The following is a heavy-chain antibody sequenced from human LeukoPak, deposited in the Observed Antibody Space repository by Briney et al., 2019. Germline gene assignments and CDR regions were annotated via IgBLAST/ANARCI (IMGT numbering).Heavy chain of an antibody. CDR3: AGSEEGDYGSY. CDR2: IYYSGST. J-gene: IGHJ4*02. D-gene: IGHD4-17*01. V-gene: IGHV4-59*08. CDR1: GGSISSYY. Sequence: PSETLSLTCTVSGGSISSYYWSWIRQPPGKGLEWIGYIYYSGSTNYNPSLKSRVTISVDTSKNQFSLKLSSVTAADTAVYYCAGSEEGDYGSYWGQGTLVTVSS.